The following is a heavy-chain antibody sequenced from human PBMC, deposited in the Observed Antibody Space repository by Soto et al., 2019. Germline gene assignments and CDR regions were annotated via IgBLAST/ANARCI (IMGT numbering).Heavy chain of an antibody. J-gene: IGHJ4*02. CDR3: ARHGAITNNWTQFNC. V-gene: IGHV4-39*01. D-gene: IGHD1-1*01. CDR2: IYYNGNT. CDR1: GGSISISPYY. Sequence: SGALSLTCTVSGGSISISPYYWAWIRQPPGKGLQWIGNIYYNGNTFYNPSLRSRVTISIDTSKSQFSLGLSSVTASDTAVYYCARHGAITNNWTQFNCWGQGTQVTGSS.